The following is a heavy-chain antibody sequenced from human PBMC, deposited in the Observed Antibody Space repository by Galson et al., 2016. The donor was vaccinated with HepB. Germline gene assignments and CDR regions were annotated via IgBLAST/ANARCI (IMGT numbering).Heavy chain of an antibody. CDR3: ARDSGWGSFPLFYYFGLDV. D-gene: IGHD3-10*01. CDR2: IHYTGST. V-gene: IGHV4-31*11. CDR1: GGSITSADNN. Sequence: TLSLTCAVSGGSITSADNNWGWIRQHPGKGLEWIGYIHYTGSTYCSPSLKTRLTISLDASKNQFFLRLNSVTAADSAVYYCARDSGWGSFPLFYYFGLDVWGRGPTVIVSS. J-gene: IGHJ6*02.